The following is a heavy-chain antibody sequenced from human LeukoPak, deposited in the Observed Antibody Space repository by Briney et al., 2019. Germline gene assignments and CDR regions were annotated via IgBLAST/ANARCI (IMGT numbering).Heavy chain of an antibody. D-gene: IGHD6-13*01. Sequence: GGSLRLPCAAPGFTFSNYAMSWVRQAPGKGLEWVSGISDSGGIYYVDSVKGRFTISRDNSKNMLHLEMNSLKVEDTAIYYCAKEIAAGGTPSFDFWGQGILVSVSS. CDR1: GFTFSNYA. CDR2: ISDSGGI. V-gene: IGHV3-23*01. CDR3: AKEIAAGGTPSFDF. J-gene: IGHJ4*02.